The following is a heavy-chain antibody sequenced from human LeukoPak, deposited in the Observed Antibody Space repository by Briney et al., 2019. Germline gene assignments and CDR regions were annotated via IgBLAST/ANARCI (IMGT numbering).Heavy chain of an antibody. J-gene: IGHJ4*02. CDR2: ISGSGGST. D-gene: IGHD1-26*01. V-gene: IGHV3-23*01. CDR3: ARWSGSYYFDY. Sequence: GGSLRLSCAASGFTFRTYYMNWVRQTPGKGLEWVSAISGSGGSTYYADSVKGRFTISRDNSKNTLYLQMNSLRAEDTAVYYCARWSGSYYFDYWGQGTLVTVSS. CDR1: GFTFRTYY.